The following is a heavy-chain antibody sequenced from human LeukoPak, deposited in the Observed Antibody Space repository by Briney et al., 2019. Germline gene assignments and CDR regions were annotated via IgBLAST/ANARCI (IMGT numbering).Heavy chain of an antibody. D-gene: IGHD1-1*01. CDR3: ARLRLERLWGWFDP. J-gene: IGHJ5*02. CDR2: IIPILGIA. CDR1: GGTFSIYA. Sequence: SVTVSFKASGGTFSIYAISWVRQAPGQGLEWMGRIIPILGIANYAQKFQGRVTITADKSTSTAYMELSSLRSEDTAMYYCARLRLERLWGWFDPWGQGTLVTVSS. V-gene: IGHV1-69*04.